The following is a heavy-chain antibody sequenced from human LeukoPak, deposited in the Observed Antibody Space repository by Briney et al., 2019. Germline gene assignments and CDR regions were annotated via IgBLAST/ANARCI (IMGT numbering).Heavy chain of an antibody. D-gene: IGHD4-11*01. CDR1: GYTFRGNY. CDR3: ARDPSSVTLYFFDY. J-gene: IGHJ4*02. Sequence: ASVKVSCKASGYTFRGNYIHWLRQAPGQGLEWMGWIDANNGDTKSAQKFQGRVTMSRDTSISTAYMDLSSLSPDDAAVYYCARDPSSVTLYFFDYWGQGTLVTVSS. V-gene: IGHV1-2*02. CDR2: IDANNGDT.